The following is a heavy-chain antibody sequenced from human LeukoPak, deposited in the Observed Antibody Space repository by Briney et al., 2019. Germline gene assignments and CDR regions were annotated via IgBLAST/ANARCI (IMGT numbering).Heavy chain of an antibody. Sequence: GSVEVSCKVSGYTLTELSMHWVRQAPGKGLEWMGGFDPEDGETIYAQKFQGRVTMTEDTSADTAYMELSSLRSEDTAVYYCATGWYYGSGNYYYWGQGTLVTVSS. D-gene: IGHD3-10*01. CDR3: ATGWYYGSGNYYY. J-gene: IGHJ4*02. V-gene: IGHV1-24*01. CDR2: FDPEDGET. CDR1: GYTLTELS.